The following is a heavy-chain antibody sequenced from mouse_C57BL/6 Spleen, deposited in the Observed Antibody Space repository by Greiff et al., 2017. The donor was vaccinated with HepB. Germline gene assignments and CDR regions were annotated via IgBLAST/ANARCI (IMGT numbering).Heavy chain of an antibody. CDR2: INPNNGGT. CDR3: ARNDYGSSRFAY. CDR1: GYTFTDYN. J-gene: IGHJ3*01. Sequence: VQLQQSGPELVKPGASVKIPCKASGYTFTDYNMDWVKQSHGKSLEWIGDINPNNGGTIYNQKFKGKATVTVDKSSSTAYMELRSLTSEDTAAYYCARNDYGSSRFAYWGQGTLVTVSA. V-gene: IGHV1-18*01. D-gene: IGHD1-1*01.